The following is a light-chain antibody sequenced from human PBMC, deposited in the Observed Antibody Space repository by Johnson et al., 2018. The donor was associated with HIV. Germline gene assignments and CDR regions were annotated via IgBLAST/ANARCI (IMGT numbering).Light chain of an antibody. CDR1: SSNIGNNY. V-gene: IGLV1-51*02. CDR3: GTWDSSLGV. Sequence: QPVLTQPPSVSAAPGQKVTISCSGSSSNIGNNYVSWYQQLPGTAPKLLIYENNKRPSGIPDRFSGSKSGTSATLGITGLQTGAEADYYCGTWDSSLGVFGTGTKVTVL. CDR2: ENN. J-gene: IGLJ1*01.